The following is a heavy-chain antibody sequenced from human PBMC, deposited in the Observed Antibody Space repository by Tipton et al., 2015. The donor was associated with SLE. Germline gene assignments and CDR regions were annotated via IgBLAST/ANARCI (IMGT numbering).Heavy chain of an antibody. CDR2: ISYTGNT. Sequence: TLSLTCTVSRGSISGHYWSCFRQPPGKGLEWIGYISYTGNTNFNPSLKSRVTMSVATSKNQFSLGLTSVTAADTAMYYCARDSAVNFWYFELSGRSTLVTVSS. CDR1: RGSISGHY. J-gene: IGHJ2*01. V-gene: IGHV4-59*11. CDR3: ARDSAVNFWYFEL.